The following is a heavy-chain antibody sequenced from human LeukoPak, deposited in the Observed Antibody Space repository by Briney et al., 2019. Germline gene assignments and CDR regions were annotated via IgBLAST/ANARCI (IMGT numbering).Heavy chain of an antibody. J-gene: IGHJ4*02. CDR2: ISRSSSTI. CDR1: GFTFSSYS. Sequence: GGSLTLSCAASGFTFSSYSMNWVRQPAGKGLEWVSCISRSSSTIYYADSVKGRFAISRADAKHSLHLQMNSPRAEDTAVHSCARDRGNGYSPWGQGTLVTVSS. V-gene: IGHV3-48*04. CDR3: ARDRGNGYSP. D-gene: IGHD5-24*01.